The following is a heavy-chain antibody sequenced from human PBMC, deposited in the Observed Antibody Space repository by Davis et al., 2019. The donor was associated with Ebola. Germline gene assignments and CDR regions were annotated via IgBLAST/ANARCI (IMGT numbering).Heavy chain of an antibody. CDR3: ARGLSWSALDY. D-gene: IGHD3-3*01. J-gene: IGHJ4*02. Sequence: GESLKISCAASGFTFSSYAMSWVRQAPGKGLEWVSAISGSGGSTYYADSVKGRFTISRDNSKNTLYLQMNSLRAEDTAVYYCARGLSWSALDYWGQGTLVTVSS. CDR2: ISGSGGST. CDR1: GFTFSSYA. V-gene: IGHV3-23*01.